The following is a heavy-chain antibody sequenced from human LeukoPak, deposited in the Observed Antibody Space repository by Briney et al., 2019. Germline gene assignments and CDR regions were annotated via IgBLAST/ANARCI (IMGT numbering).Heavy chain of an antibody. CDR3: VRVALYYYDSESYYFFEH. V-gene: IGHV3-7*01. J-gene: IGHJ4*02. D-gene: IGHD3-10*01. CDR1: GFTFTTYW. CDR2: ITQDGTEK. Sequence: GGSLRLSCAASGFTFTTYWLGWVRQPPGKGLEWVANITQDGTEKYYVDSVKGRFTISRDNAKNSLYLQMNTLRVEDTAIYYCVRVALYYYDSESYYFFEHWGQGTPVTASS.